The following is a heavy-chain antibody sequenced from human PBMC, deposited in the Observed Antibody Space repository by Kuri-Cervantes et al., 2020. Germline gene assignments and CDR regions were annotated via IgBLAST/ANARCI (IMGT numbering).Heavy chain of an antibody. V-gene: IGHV1-8*02. J-gene: IGHJ5*02. Sequence: ASVKVSCKASGYTFTGYYMHWVRQAPGQGLEWMGWMNPNSGNTGYAQKLQGRVTMTRNTSISTAYMELSSLRSEDTAVYYCARGGPYDFWSGYGENWFDPWGQGTLVTVSS. CDR3: ARGGPYDFWSGYGENWFDP. CDR2: MNPNSGNT. D-gene: IGHD3-3*01. CDR1: GYTFTGYY.